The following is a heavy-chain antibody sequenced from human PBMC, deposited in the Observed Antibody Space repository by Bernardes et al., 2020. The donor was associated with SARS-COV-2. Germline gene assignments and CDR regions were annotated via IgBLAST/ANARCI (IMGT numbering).Heavy chain of an antibody. J-gene: IGHJ6*03. CDR1: GFTFSDHY. Sequence: GGSLRLSCAPSGFTFSDHYMDWVRQAPGQGLEWVGRTREQPCIPQYAASVKGRFTISRDDSKNSLYLQMNSLKTEDTAVYYCFRGWRSLEKEGGYMDVWGKGTTVTVSS. V-gene: IGHV3-72*01. D-gene: IGHD3-3*01. CDR2: TREQPCIP. CDR3: FRGWRSLEKEGGYMDV.